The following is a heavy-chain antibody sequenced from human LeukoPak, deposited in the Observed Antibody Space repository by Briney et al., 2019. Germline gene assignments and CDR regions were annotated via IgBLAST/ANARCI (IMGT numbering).Heavy chain of an antibody. V-gene: IGHV3-30*02. J-gene: IGHJ4*02. CDR2: IRYDGSNK. D-gene: IGHD4-17*01. CDR3: AKAGFYGDYGDY. CDR1: GFTFSSYG. Sequence: GGSLRLSCAASGFTFSSYGMHWVRQAPGKGLEWVAFIRYDGSNKYYADSVKGRSTISRDNSKNTLYLQMNSLRAEDTAVYYCAKAGFYGDYGDYWGQGTLVTVSS.